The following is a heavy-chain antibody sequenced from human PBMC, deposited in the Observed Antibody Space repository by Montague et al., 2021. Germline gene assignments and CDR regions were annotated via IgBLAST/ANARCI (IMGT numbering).Heavy chain of an antibody. CDR3: ARQATVTTEVGWNYFDY. V-gene: IGHV3-74*01. CDR2: INSDGSST. CDR1: GFTFSRYW. Sequence: SLSLSFSASGFTFSRYWMHWVRQAPGKGLVWVSRINSDGSSTSYADSVKGRFTISRDNAKNTLYLQMSSLRAEDTAVYYCARQATVTTEVGWNYFDYWGQGTLVTVSS. D-gene: IGHD4-17*01. J-gene: IGHJ4*02.